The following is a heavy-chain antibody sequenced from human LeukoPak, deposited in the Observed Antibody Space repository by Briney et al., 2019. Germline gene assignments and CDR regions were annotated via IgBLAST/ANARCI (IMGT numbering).Heavy chain of an antibody. CDR2: IRYDGSNK. D-gene: IGHD2/OR15-2a*01. Sequence: GGSLRLSCAASGFTFSNYAMHWVRQAPGKGLEWVAFIRYDGSNKYYADSVKGRFTISRDNSKNTLYLQMNSLRAEDTAIYYCATYRQVLLPFESWGQGTLVTVSS. CDR1: GFTFSNYA. J-gene: IGHJ4*02. CDR3: ATYRQVLLPFES. V-gene: IGHV3-30*02.